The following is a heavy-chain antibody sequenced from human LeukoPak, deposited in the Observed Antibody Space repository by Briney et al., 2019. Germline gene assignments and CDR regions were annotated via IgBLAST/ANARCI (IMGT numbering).Heavy chain of an antibody. J-gene: IGHJ4*02. CDR1: GGTFSGYG. D-gene: IGHD6-6*01. V-gene: IGHV1-69*05. CDR2: IIPIFVTT. Sequence: SVKVSCKASGGTFSGYGLSWVRQAPGQGLEWMGGIIPIFVTTNYAQKFQGRVTITTDESTGTAYMELSSLRSEDTAVYYCARDVLAARHPTYFDYWGQGTLVTVSS. CDR3: ARDVLAARHPTYFDY.